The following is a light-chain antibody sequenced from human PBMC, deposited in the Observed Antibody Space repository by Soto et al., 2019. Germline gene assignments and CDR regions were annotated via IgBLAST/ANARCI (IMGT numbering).Light chain of an antibody. J-gene: IGKJ2*01. CDR1: QSVSSSY. V-gene: IGKV3-20*01. CDR2: GAS. CDR3: QEYGSSPPYT. Sequence: EIVLTQSPGTLSLSPGERATLSCRASQSVSSSYLAWYQQKPGQAPRRLIYGASSSATGIPDRFSGSGSGTDFTLTISRLEPEDVAVYYCQEYGSSPPYTFGQGTKLEIK.